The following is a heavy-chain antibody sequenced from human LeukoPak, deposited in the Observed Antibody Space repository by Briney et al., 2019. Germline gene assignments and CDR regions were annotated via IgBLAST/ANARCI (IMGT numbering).Heavy chain of an antibody. J-gene: IGHJ4*02. V-gene: IGHV3-66*01. CDR3: ARKPMLGYSSSWYSSTPFY. D-gene: IGHD6-13*01. Sequence: GGSLILSCAASGFTVSSNYMSWVRQAPGKGLEWVSVIYSGGSTYYADSVKGRFTISRDNSKNTLYLQMNSLRAEDTAVYYCARKPMLGYSSSWYSSTPFYWGQGTLVTVSS. CDR1: GFTVSSNY. CDR2: IYSGGST.